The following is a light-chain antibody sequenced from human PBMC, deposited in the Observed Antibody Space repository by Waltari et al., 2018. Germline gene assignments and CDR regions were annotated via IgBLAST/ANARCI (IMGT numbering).Light chain of an antibody. CDR3: HVWHPDMDPGV. Sequence: SYALTQPPSVSVAPGPTARITCGGANIGRYSVHWYQQKPGQAPVLVIFYDSDRPSGIPERFSGSNSGNTATLTISSVEAGDEAKYYCHVWHPDMDPGVFGPGTEVSV. J-gene: IGLJ1*01. CDR2: YDS. V-gene: IGLV3-21*02. CDR1: NIGRYS.